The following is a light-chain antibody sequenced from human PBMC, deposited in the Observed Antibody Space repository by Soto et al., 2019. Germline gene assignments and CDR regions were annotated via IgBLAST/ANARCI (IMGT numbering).Light chain of an antibody. V-gene: IGKV1-5*03. J-gene: IGKJ1*01. CDR3: QQYNSYSPT. CDR1: QSISVW. Sequence: DIQMTQSPSTLSASVGDRVTITCRASQSISVWLAWYQQKAGKAPNLLTYKASRLESGVPSRFSGSGSETEFTLTISGLQPGDSATYYCQQYNSYSPTFGQGTKV. CDR2: KAS.